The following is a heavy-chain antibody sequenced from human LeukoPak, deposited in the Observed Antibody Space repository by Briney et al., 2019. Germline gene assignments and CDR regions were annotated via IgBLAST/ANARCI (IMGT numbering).Heavy chain of an antibody. V-gene: IGHV3-74*01. Sequence: GGSLRLSCAASGFTFSSYWMHWVRQAPGKGLVWVSRINSDGGSTSYADSVKGRFTISRDNAKNTLYLQMNSLRAEDTAVYYCARVLAWQQLGLDYWGQGTLVTVSS. J-gene: IGHJ4*02. D-gene: IGHD6-13*01. CDR3: ARVLAWQQLGLDY. CDR1: GFTFSSYW. CDR2: INSDGGST.